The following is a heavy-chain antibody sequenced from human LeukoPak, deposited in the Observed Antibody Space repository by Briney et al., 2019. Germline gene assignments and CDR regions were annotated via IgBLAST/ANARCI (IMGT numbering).Heavy chain of an antibody. J-gene: IGHJ5*02. V-gene: IGHV4-34*01. CDR2: INHSGST. Sequence: SETLSLTCAVYGGSFSGYYWSWIRQPPGKGLEWIGEINHSGSTNYNPSLKSRVTISVDTSKNRFSLKLSSVTAADTAVYYCARRYCSSTSCYDPAEADQKPSWSDPWGQETLVTVSS. CDR1: GGSFSGYY. D-gene: IGHD2-2*01. CDR3: ARRYCSSTSCYDPAEADQKPSWSDP.